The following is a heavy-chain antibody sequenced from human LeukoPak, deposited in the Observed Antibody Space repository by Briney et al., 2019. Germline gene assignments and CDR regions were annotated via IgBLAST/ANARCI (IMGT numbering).Heavy chain of an antibody. D-gene: IGHD1-26*01. Sequence: PGGSLRLSCAVSGFTFSDFWMNWVRRSPGKGLEWVASINQNGGETSYVDSVKGRFTISRDNAKSSLFLQMNSLRAEDAAVYYCARDKPRGSYYGSIFDSWGQGTLVTVSS. CDR2: INQNGGET. V-gene: IGHV3-7*01. CDR3: ARDKPRGSYYGSIFDS. CDR1: GFTFSDFW. J-gene: IGHJ4*02.